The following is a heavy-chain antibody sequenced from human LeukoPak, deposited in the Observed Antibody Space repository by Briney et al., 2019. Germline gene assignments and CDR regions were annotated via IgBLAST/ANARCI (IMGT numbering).Heavy chain of an antibody. J-gene: IGHJ4*02. CDR1: GGSFSGYC. D-gene: IGHD5-18*01. V-gene: IGHV4-34*01. CDR2: INHSGST. Sequence: SETLSLTCAVYGGSFSGYCWSWIRQPPGKGLEWIGEINHSGSTNYNPSLKSRVTISVDTSKNQFSLKLSSVTAADTAVYYCANRGYSYGYGGFDYWGQGTLVTVSS. CDR3: ANRGYSYGYGGFDY.